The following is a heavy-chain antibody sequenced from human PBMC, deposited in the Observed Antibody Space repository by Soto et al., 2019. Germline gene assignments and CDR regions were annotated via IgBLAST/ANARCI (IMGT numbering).Heavy chain of an antibody. D-gene: IGHD3-3*01. J-gene: IGHJ4*02. Sequence: SVKVSCKASGFTYTSSAVQWVRQARGQRLEWIGWIVVGSGNTNYAQKFQERVTITRDMSTSTAYMELSSLRSEDTAVYYCAAAVYYDFWSGYPKGFDYWGQGTLVTVSS. CDR2: IVVGSGNT. CDR3: AAAVYYDFWSGYPKGFDY. V-gene: IGHV1-58*01. CDR1: GFTYTSSA.